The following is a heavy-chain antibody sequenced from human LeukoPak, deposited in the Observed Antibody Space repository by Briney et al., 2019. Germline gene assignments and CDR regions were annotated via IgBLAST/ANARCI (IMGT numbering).Heavy chain of an antibody. V-gene: IGHV4-34*01. CDR3: ARRGTLYYYDSSGYRLPNYFDY. J-gene: IGHJ4*02. Sequence: PSETLSLTCAVYGGSFSGYYWSGIRQPPGKGLEWIGEINHSGSTNYNPSLKSRVTISVDTSKNQFSLKLSSVTAADTAVYYCARRGTLYYYDSSGYRLPNYFDYWGQGTLVTVSS. D-gene: IGHD3-22*01. CDR1: GGSFSGYY. CDR2: INHSGST.